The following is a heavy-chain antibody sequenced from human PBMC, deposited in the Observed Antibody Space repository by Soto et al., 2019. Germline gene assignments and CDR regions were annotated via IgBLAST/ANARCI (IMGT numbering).Heavy chain of an antibody. D-gene: IGHD2-2*01. CDR2: IIPISGTA. V-gene: IGHV1-69*01. CDR3: ARERSVGYCSTTTCPRPFYYFGMGV. CDR1: GGTFSRYP. Sequence: QVQLVQSGAEVKKPGSSVKVSCKASGGTFSRYPISWVRQAPGQGLAWMGGIIPISGTADYAPKFQGRVTITADESTSTGYMELRSLTSEDTAVYYCARERSVGYCSTTTCPRPFYYFGMGVWGQGTTVTVSS. J-gene: IGHJ6*02.